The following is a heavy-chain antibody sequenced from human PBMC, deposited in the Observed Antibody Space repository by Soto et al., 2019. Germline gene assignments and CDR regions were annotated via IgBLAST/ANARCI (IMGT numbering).Heavy chain of an antibody. V-gene: IGHV4-61*01. CDR1: DGCIRNGRYN. D-gene: IGHD1-26*01. Sequence: SHTLPVTWTCADGCIRNGRYNGGWKRQPPGGGLEWIGYIYYSGSTNYNPSLKSRVTISVDTSKNQFSLKLSSVTAADTAVYYCARGVASGSYRYYDLGTAVWG. CDR3: ARGVASGSYRYYDLGTAV. CDR2: IYYSGST. J-gene: IGHJ6*02.